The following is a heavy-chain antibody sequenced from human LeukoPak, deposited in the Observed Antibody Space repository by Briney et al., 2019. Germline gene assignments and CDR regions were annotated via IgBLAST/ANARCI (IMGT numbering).Heavy chain of an antibody. Sequence: SETLSLTCTISGGSVSDYYWSWIRQSPGKGLEWIGYIYYTGSTTYNPSLKSRVTISADTSKNQFSLKLSSVTAADTAVYYCASRKLGNDYWGQGTLVTVSS. V-gene: IGHV4-59*02. CDR1: GGSVSDYY. CDR3: ASRKLGNDY. CDR2: IYYTGST. J-gene: IGHJ4*02. D-gene: IGHD7-27*01.